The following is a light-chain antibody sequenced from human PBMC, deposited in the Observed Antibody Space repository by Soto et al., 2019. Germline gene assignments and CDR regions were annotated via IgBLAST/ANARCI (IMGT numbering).Light chain of an antibody. J-gene: IGKJ1*01. V-gene: IGKV1-12*01. CDR3: QQANSFPRT. CDR2: AAS. CDR1: QAISTW. Sequence: DIQMTQSPSSVSASVGDRVTITCRASQAISTWLAWYQQKPGKAPKLLIYAASNLQTGVPSSFSGSGSGTDFTLTISSLQPEDVATYYGQQANSFPRTFGQGTKVEIK.